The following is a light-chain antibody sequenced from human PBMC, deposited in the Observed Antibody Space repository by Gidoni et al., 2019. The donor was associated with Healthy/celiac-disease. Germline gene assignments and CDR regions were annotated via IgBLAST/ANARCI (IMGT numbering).Light chain of an antibody. V-gene: IGKV1-5*03. Sequence: DIQMTQSPSTLSASVGDRVTITCRASQSISSWLAWYQQKPGKAPKLLIYKASSLESGVPSRFSGSGSGTEFTLTISSLQADDSATYYCQQYNSYSHTFGQGTKVEIK. CDR2: KAS. CDR3: QQYNSYSHT. CDR1: QSISSW. J-gene: IGKJ1*01.